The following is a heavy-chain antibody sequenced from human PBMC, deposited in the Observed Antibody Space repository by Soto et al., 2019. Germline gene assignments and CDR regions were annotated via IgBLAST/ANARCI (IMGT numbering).Heavy chain of an antibody. CDR3: GADPGPGEDAFDI. J-gene: IGHJ3*02. D-gene: IGHD3-16*01. Sequence: SSVQVSCTASGFTFTSSAVQWVRQARGQRLEWIGWIVVGSGNTNYAQKFQERVTITRDMSTSTAYMELSSLRSEDRAVYYCGADPGPGEDAFDIWGQGTMVTVSS. V-gene: IGHV1-58*01. CDR2: IVVGSGNT. CDR1: GFTFTSSA.